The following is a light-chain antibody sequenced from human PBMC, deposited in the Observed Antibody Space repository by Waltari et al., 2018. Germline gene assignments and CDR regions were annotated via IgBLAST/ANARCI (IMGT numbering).Light chain of an antibody. CDR1: QDLHTW. Sequence: DIQMTQSPSSVSASVGDRVTIPCRASQDLHTWLAWYQQTPGKAPKLLIQGASSLQSGVPSRFSGSGSGTDFTLTISSLQPEDVATYYCQQANSFPFTFGPGTKVDIK. CDR2: GAS. CDR3: QQANSFPFT. J-gene: IGKJ3*01. V-gene: IGKV1-12*01.